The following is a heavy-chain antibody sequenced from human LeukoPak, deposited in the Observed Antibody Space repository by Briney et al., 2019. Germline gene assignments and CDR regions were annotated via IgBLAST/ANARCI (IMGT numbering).Heavy chain of an antibody. V-gene: IGHV4-34*01. Sequence: SETLSLTCAVYGGSFSGYYWSWTRQPPGKGLEWIGEINHSGSTNYNPSLKSRVTISVDTSKNQFSLKLSSVTAADTAVYYCASPSPRGNYDSSGYYYYFDYWGQGTLVTVSS. CDR3: ASPSPRGNYDSSGYYYYFDY. J-gene: IGHJ4*02. CDR1: GGSFSGYY. CDR2: INHSGST. D-gene: IGHD3-22*01.